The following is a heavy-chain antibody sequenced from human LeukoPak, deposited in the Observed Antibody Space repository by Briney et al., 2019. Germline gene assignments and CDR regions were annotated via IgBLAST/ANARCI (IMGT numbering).Heavy chain of an antibody. V-gene: IGHV3-30-3*01. Sequence: GGSLRLSCAASGFTFSSYAMHWVRQAPGKGLEWVAVISYDGSNKYYADSVKGRFTISRDNSKNTLYLQMNSLRAEDTAVYCCARGYFRQLVHGDFDYWGQGTLVTVSS. D-gene: IGHD6-13*01. J-gene: IGHJ4*02. CDR1: GFTFSSYA. CDR3: ARGYFRQLVHGDFDY. CDR2: ISYDGSNK.